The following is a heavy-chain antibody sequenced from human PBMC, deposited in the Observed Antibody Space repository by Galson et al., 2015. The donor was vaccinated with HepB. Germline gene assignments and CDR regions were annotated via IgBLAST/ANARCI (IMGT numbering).Heavy chain of an antibody. Sequence: SLRLSCAASGFTFSDYWMSWLRQAPGKGLEWVASIKQDGSDQYYVASVKGRFTISRDNAGNSLFLQMSSLRVEDTAVYYCARIRRPTVYLGVYWGQGTLVTVSS. CDR1: GFTFSDYW. J-gene: IGHJ4*02. V-gene: IGHV3-7*03. CDR3: ARIRRPTVYLGVY. CDR2: IKQDGSDQ. D-gene: IGHD3-16*01.